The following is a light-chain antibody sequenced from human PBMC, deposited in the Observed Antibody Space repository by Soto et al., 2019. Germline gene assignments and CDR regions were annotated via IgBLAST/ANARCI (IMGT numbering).Light chain of an antibody. CDR1: SSDVGGYNY. J-gene: IGLJ1*01. V-gene: IGLV2-14*01. CDR2: EVS. Sequence: QSALTQPASVSGSPGQSIAISCTGTSSDVGGYNYVSWYQQHPGKAPKLMIYEVSNRPSGVSNRFSGSKSGNTASLTISGLHAEDEADYYCSSYTSSSNLNVFGTGTKVTVL. CDR3: SSYTSSSNLNV.